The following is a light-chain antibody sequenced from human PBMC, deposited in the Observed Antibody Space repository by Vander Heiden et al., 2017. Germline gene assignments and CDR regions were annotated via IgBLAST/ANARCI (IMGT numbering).Light chain of an antibody. CDR1: TGAVTSGHY. CDR2: DTS. CDR3: LLSYSGAGV. J-gene: IGLJ1*01. Sequence: QAVVTQEPSLTVSPGGTVTRTCCSSTGAVTSGHYPYWFQQKPGHAHRTLIYDTSNKHSWTPARFSGSLPGGKAALTLSGAQPEDEDEYYCLLSYSGAGVFGTGTKVTVL. V-gene: IGLV7-46*01.